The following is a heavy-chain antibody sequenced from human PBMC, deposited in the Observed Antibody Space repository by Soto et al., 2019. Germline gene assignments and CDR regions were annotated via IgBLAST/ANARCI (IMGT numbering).Heavy chain of an antibody. J-gene: IGHJ4*02. D-gene: IGHD5-18*01. CDR2: IYYSGST. V-gene: IGHV4-31*02. Sequence: SETLSLTCTVSGGSISSGVYYWSWIRQHPGKGLEWIGYIYYSGSTYYNPSLKSRVTISVDTSKNQFSLKLSSVTAADTAVYYCARLAAMGEFDYWGQGTLVTVSS. CDR1: GGSISSGVYY. CDR3: ARLAAMGEFDY.